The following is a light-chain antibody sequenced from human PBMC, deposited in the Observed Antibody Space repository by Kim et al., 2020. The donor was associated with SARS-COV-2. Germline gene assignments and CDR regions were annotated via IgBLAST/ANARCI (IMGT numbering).Light chain of an antibody. V-gene: IGKV1-5*03. CDR1: QSINDW. CDR2: KAS. Sequence: ATGGDRVIITCRASQSINDWLAWYQQKPGNAPKLLIYKASSLESGVPSRFSGSGSGTEFTLSISGLQTEDLATYYCQQYSGDSQTFGQGTKVDIK. CDR3: QQYSGDSQT. J-gene: IGKJ1*01.